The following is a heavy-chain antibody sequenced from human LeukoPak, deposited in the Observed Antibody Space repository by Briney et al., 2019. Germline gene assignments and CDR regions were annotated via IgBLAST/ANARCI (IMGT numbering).Heavy chain of an antibody. CDR3: ARVRAEPKYYFDY. J-gene: IGHJ4*02. CDR2: INPNSGGT. CDR1: GYTFTGYY. Sequence: ASVKVSCKASGYTFTGYYMHWVRQAPGQGLEWMGWINPNSGGTNYAQKFQGRVTMTRDTSISTAYMELSRLRSDDTAVYYCARVRAEPKYYFDYWRQGTLVTVSS. V-gene: IGHV1-2*02. D-gene: IGHD1-14*01.